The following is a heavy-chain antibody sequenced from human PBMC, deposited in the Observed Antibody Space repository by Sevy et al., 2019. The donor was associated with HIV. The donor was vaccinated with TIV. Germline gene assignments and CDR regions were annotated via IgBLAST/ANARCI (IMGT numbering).Heavy chain of an antibody. V-gene: IGHV4-61*01. CDR1: GGSVSCGSYY. Sequence: SETLSLTCTVSGGSVSCGSYYWSWIRQPPGKGLEWIGYIYYSGSTNYNPSLKSRVTISVDTSKNQFSLKLSSVTAADTAVYYCARGDFWSGYYYYGMDVWGQGTTVTVSS. CDR2: IYYSGST. J-gene: IGHJ6*02. D-gene: IGHD3-3*01. CDR3: ARGDFWSGYYYYGMDV.